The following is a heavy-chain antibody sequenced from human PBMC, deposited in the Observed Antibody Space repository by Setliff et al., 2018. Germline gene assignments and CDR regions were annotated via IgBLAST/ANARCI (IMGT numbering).Heavy chain of an antibody. CDR2: ISAYDGNT. CDR1: GYTFTNYG. V-gene: IGHV1-18*01. D-gene: IGHD6-19*01. CDR3: ARTPPNRGLSNGWYVDY. Sequence: ASVKVSCKASGYTFTNYGITRVRQAPGQGLEWMAWISAYDGNTKYTLKLQGRVTLTTDTPTTTAYMDLRGLRSDDTAVYYCARTPPNRGLSNGWYVDYWGQGALVTVPS. J-gene: IGHJ4*02.